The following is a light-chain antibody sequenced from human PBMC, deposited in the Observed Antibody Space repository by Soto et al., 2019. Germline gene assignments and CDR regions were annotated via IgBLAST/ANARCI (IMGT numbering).Light chain of an antibody. CDR2: GAS. Sequence: EVMLSLSPATLSLNPGARATLSCMTKQSGGSDLAWYQQKPGQAPRLLIYGASSRATGIPDRFSGSGSGTDFTLTISRLEPEDFAVYYCQQYGSSPQTFGQGTKVDVK. V-gene: IGKV3-20*01. CDR1: QSGGSD. CDR3: QQYGSSPQT. J-gene: IGKJ1*01.